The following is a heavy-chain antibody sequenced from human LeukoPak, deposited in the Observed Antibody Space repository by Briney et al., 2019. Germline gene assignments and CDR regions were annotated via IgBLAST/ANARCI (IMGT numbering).Heavy chain of an antibody. J-gene: IGHJ4*02. CDR2: IKSKTDGGTT. D-gene: IGHD3-22*01. CDR3: TSMGITMIVVVSDY. CDR1: GFTFSNAW. Sequence: PGGSLRLSCAASGFTFSNAWMSWVRQAPGKGLEWVGRIKSKTDGGTTDYAAPVKGGFTISRDDSKNTLYLQMNSLKTEDTAVYYCTSMGITMIVVVSDYWGQGTLVTVSS. V-gene: IGHV3-15*01.